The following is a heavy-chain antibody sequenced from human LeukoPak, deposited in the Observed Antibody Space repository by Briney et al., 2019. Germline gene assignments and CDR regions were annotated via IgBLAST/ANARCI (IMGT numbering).Heavy chain of an antibody. J-gene: IGHJ4*02. CDR1: GGSISSGDYY. Sequence: SETLSLTCTVSGGSISSGDYYWGWIRQPPGKGLEWIGYIYYSGSTYYNPSLKSRATISVDTSKNQFSLKLSSVTAADTAVYYCARVEVPAVIDYWGQGTLVTVSS. D-gene: IGHD2-2*01. CDR3: ARVEVPAVIDY. CDR2: IYYSGST. V-gene: IGHV4-30-4*01.